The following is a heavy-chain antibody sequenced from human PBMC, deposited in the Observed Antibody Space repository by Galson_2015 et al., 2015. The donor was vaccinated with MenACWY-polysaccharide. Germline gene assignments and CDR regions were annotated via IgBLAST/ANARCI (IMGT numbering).Heavy chain of an antibody. Sequence: SLRLSCAASGFTFSSYAMNWVRQAPGKGLEWVSAISNSGGSTYYADSVKGRFIISRDNSKNTLFLQMNSLRAEDTAVYYCAKDKGGGSFWWNTKIDYWGQGTLVTVSS. CDR1: GFTFSSYA. V-gene: IGHV3-23*01. D-gene: IGHD2-15*01. CDR3: AKDKGGGSFWWNTKIDY. J-gene: IGHJ4*02. CDR2: ISNSGGST.